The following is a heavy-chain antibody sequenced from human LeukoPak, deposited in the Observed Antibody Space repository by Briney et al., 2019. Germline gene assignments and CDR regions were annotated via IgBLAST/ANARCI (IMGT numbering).Heavy chain of an antibody. CDR2: IIPIFGTA. Sequence: SVKVSCKAPGGTFSSYAISWVRQAPGQGLEWMGGIIPIFGTANYAQKFQGRVTITADESTSTAYMELSSLRSEDTAVYYCATDYGDYHFDYWGQGTLVTVSS. CDR3: ATDYGDYHFDY. V-gene: IGHV1-69*13. J-gene: IGHJ4*02. CDR1: GGTFSSYA. D-gene: IGHD4-17*01.